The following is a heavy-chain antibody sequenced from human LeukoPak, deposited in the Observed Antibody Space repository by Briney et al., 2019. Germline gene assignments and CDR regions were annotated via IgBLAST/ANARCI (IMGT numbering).Heavy chain of an antibody. Sequence: ASVKVSCKASGYTFTSYDINWVRQATGQGLEWMGWMNPNSGNTGYAQKFQGRVTITRNTSISTAYMELSSLRSEDTAVYYCSARVGSSRLRDAFDIWGQGTMVTVSS. CDR3: SARVGSSRLRDAFDI. V-gene: IGHV1-8*03. CDR1: GYTFTSYD. CDR2: MNPNSGNT. J-gene: IGHJ3*02. D-gene: IGHD6-13*01.